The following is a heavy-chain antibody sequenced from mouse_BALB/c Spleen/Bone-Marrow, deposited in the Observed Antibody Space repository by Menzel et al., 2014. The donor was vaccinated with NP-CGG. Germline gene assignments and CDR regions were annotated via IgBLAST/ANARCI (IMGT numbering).Heavy chain of an antibody. CDR2: INPNNGNT. Sequence: QVQLQQSGAELVKPGASVKLSCKASGYTFTSYYMYWVKQRPGQGLEWIGGINPNNGNTNSSETFKSKATLTVDKSSSTAYMQLSSLTSEDSAVYYCTRRDYWGQGTTLTVSS. CDR1: GYTFTSYY. V-gene: IGHV1S81*02. CDR3: TRRDY. J-gene: IGHJ2*01.